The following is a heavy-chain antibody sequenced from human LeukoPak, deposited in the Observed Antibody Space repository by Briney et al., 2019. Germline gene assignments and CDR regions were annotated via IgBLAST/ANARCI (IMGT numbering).Heavy chain of an antibody. CDR2: ISSSSRYI. D-gene: IGHD6-6*01. V-gene: IGHV3-21*01. CDR1: GFTFSSYS. J-gene: IGHJ1*01. CDR3: ARDLTTSSTAYFHH. Sequence: GGSLRLSCTASGFTFSSYSMNWVRQAPGKGLEWVSSISSSSRYIYYADSVKSRFTISRDNGKSSLYLQMNSLRAEDTAVYYCARDLTTSSTAYFHHWGQGTLVTVSS.